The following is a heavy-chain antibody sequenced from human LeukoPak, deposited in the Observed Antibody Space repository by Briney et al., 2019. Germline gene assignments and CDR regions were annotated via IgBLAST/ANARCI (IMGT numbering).Heavy chain of an antibody. CDR3: ARDRPNSYYYDSSGYLDY. D-gene: IGHD3-22*01. V-gene: IGHV1-18*01. CDR2: ISAYNGNT. CDR1: GYTFTSYG. J-gene: IGHJ4*02. Sequence: EASVKVSCKASGYTFTSYGISWVRQAPGQGLEWMGWISAYNGNTNYAQKLQGRVTMTTDTSTSTAYMELRSLRSDDTAVYYCARDRPNSYYYDSSGYLDYWGQGTLVTVSS.